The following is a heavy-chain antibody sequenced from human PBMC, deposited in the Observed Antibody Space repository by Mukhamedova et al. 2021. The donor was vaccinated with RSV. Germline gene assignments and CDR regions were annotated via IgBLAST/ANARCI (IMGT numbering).Heavy chain of an antibody. Sequence: GLEWVAVISHDGGNEKYADSVKGRFAISRDNSKNTLNLQMNSLRADDTGLYFCAKLGGRVMVLLAYIDVWGKGTAVTVSS. V-gene: IGHV3-30-3*02. D-gene: IGHD3-16*01. CDR2: ISHDGGNE. CDR3: AKLGGRVMVLLAYIDV. J-gene: IGHJ6*03.